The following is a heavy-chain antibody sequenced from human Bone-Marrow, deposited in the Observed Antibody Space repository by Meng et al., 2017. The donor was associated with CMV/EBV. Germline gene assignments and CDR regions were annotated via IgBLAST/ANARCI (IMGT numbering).Heavy chain of an antibody. CDR1: GFTFSSYG. CDR3: ARPLRSSSWYEFKY. CDR2: IWYDGSNK. J-gene: IGHJ4*02. V-gene: IGHV3-33*01. D-gene: IGHD6-13*01. Sequence: GESLKISCAASGFTFSSYGMHWVRQAPGKGLEWVAVIWYDGSNKYYADSVKGRFTISRDNSKNTLYLQMNSLRAEDTAVYYCARPLRSSSWYEFKYWGQGTLVTVSS.